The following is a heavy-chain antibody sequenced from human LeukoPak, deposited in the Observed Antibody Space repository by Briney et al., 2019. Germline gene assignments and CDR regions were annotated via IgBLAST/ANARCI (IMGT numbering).Heavy chain of an antibody. J-gene: IGHJ4*02. D-gene: IGHD1-26*01. CDR1: GFTLSSYS. Sequence: PGGSLRLSCAVSGFTLSSYSMNWDRQTPGKVLEWVSYINSASSTIYYADSVKGRFTISRDNAKNSLYLKMNSMRDEDTAVYYCARAKSGSYCDYWGPGTLVTVSS. CDR2: INSASSTI. V-gene: IGHV3-48*02. CDR3: ARAKSGSYCDY.